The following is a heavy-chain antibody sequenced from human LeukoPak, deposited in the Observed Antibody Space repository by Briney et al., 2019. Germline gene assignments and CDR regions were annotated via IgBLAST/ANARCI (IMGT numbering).Heavy chain of an antibody. J-gene: IGHJ4*02. CDR2: ISGSGGST. V-gene: IGHV3-23*01. Sequence: GGSLRLSCAASGFTFSSYAMSWVRQAPGKGLASVSAISGSGGSTYYADSVKGRFTISRVNSKNTLYLQMNSLRAEDPAVYYCAKGDLGIAAAANFDYWGQGTLVTVSS. CDR3: AKGDLGIAAAANFDY. CDR1: GFTFSSYA. D-gene: IGHD6-13*01.